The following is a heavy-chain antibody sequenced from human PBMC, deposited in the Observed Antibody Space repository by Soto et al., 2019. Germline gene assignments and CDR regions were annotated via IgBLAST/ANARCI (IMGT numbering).Heavy chain of an antibody. CDR3: ARHKQERYCSGGSCYSFINWFDP. V-gene: IGHV4-31*03. J-gene: IGHJ5*02. Sequence: QVQLQESGPGLVKPSQTLSLTCTVSGGFISSGAYYWSWIRQHPGKGLEWIGYIYYSGSTYYNPSLKSRVTISVDTSKIQFSLELSSVTAADTAVYYCARHKQERYCSGGSCYSFINWFDPWGQGTLVTVSS. CDR1: GGFISSGAYY. D-gene: IGHD2-15*01. CDR2: IYYSGST.